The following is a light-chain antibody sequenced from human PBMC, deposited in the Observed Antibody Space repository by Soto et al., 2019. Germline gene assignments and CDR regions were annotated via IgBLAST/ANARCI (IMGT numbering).Light chain of an antibody. Sequence: QSALTQPPSASGSPGQSVTISCTGTSSDVGGYNYVSWYQQHPRHAPKLMIYEVSKRPSGDPDRFSGSKSGNTASLTVSGRQAEDGDDSYCSSYAGSMVFGGGTKVTVL. J-gene: IGLJ2*01. V-gene: IGLV2-8*01. CDR2: EVS. CDR3: SSYAGSMV. CDR1: SSDVGGYNY.